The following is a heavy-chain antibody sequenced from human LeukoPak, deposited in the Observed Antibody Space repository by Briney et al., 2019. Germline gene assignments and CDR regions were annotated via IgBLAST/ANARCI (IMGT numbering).Heavy chain of an antibody. CDR1: GLTLSDFS. V-gene: IGHV3-48*04. CDR2: ISSSSTTI. Sequence: PGGSLRLSCVVSGLTLSDFSMNWVRQAPGKGLEWVSYISSSSTTIYYADSVKGRFTISRDNAKNSLYLQMNSLRAEDTAVYYCARDGYWGQGTLVTVSS. CDR3: ARDGY. J-gene: IGHJ4*02.